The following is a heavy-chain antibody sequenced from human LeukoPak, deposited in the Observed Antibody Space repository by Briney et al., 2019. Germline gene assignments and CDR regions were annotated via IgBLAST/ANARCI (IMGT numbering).Heavy chain of an antibody. J-gene: IGHJ6*03. Sequence: ASVKVSCKASGYTFTGYYMHWVRQAPGQGLEWMGWINPNSGGTNYAQKFQGRVTMTRDTSISTAYMELSRLRSDDTAVHYCARDVEEEWLRDYYYYYMDVWGKGTTVTVSS. CDR2: INPNSGGT. V-gene: IGHV1-2*02. CDR1: GYTFTGYY. D-gene: IGHD5-12*01. CDR3: ARDVEEEWLRDYYYYYMDV.